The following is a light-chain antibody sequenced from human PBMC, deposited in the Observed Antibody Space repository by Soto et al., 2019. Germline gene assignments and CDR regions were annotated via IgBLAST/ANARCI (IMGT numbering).Light chain of an antibody. CDR2: GAS. Sequence: EIVLTQSPATLSLSPGERATLSCRASQSVSSYLAWYQQKPGQAPRLLIYGASTRATGIPARFSGSGSGTEFTLTISSLQSEDFAVYYCHQYNNGPPVTFGQGTKVDIK. J-gene: IGKJ1*01. CDR3: HQYNNGPPVT. CDR1: QSVSSY. V-gene: IGKV3-15*01.